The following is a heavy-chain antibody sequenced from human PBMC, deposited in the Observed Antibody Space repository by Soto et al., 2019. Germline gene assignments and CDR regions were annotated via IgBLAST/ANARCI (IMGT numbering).Heavy chain of an antibody. Sequence: QVQLVESGGGVVQPGRSLRLSCAASGFTFSSYGMHWVRQAPGKGLEWVAVISYDGSNKYYTDSVKGRFTISRDNSKNTLYRQMNSLRAEDTAVYYCAKDGFQTNVLGWLFDYWGQGTLVTVSS. CDR2: ISYDGSNK. J-gene: IGHJ4*02. D-gene: IGHD6-19*01. CDR1: GFTFSSYG. CDR3: AKDGFQTNVLGWLFDY. V-gene: IGHV3-30*18.